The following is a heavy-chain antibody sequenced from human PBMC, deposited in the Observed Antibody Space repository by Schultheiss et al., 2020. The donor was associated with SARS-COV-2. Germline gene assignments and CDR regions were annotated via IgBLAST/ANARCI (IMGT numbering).Heavy chain of an antibody. D-gene: IGHD3-10*01. CDR1: GVSISNDDYY. Sequence: LRLSCTVSGVSISNDDYYWTWVRQHPARGLEWIGFIHYRGKTFYNPSLRGRVTLSLDTSLNQFSLNVNSVTAADTAVYYCARTAGISTMVRGVIIRGGAFDIWGQGTMVTVSS. CDR2: IHYRGKT. V-gene: IGHV4-31*03. J-gene: IGHJ3*02. CDR3: ARTAGISTMVRGVIIRGGAFDI.